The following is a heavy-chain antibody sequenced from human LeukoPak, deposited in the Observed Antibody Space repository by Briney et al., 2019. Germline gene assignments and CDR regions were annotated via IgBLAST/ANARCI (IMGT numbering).Heavy chain of an antibody. J-gene: IGHJ5*02. CDR1: GGSISSYY. CDR3: ARGGYYGSGNDFRFDP. Sequence: PSETLSLTCTVSGGSISSYYWSWIRQPPGKGLEWIGYIYYSGSTNYNPSLKSRVAISVDTSKSQFSLKLSSVTAADTAIYYCARGGYYGSGNDFRFDPWGQGTLVTVSS. CDR2: IYYSGST. V-gene: IGHV4-59*01. D-gene: IGHD3-10*01.